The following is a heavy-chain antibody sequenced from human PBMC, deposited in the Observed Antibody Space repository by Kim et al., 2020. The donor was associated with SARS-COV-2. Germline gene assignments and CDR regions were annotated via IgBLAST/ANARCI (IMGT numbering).Heavy chain of an antibody. V-gene: IGHV3-23*01. CDR3: AKYCSGTCYRGLDY. CDR1: GITFSNYA. Sequence: GGSLRLSCADSGITFSNYAMTWVRQAPGKGLEWVSGISGSADRTWYADSVKGRFTVSRDNSKNTLYLQMNSLRTEDTAVYYCAKYCSGTCYRGLDYWDQG. CDR2: ISGSADRT. D-gene: IGHD1-26*01. J-gene: IGHJ4*02.